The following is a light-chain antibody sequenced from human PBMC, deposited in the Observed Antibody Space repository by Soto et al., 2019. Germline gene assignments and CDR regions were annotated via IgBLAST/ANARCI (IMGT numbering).Light chain of an antibody. CDR1: QSITTY. CDR3: QHTDGAPLT. CDR2: AAS. V-gene: IGKV1-39*01. J-gene: IGKJ4*01. Sequence: DIRMTQSPSSLSASVGDRVTITCRASQSITTYLNWYQQNPGKAPRLLLYAASSLQSGVPSRFIGSGSGTDFTLTISSLQTEDFATYYCQHTDGAPLTFGGGTKLEIK.